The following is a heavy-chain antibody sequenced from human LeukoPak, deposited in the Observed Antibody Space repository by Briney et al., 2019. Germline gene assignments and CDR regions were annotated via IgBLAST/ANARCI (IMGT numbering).Heavy chain of an antibody. CDR3: ARGYSGYVAYYYYGMDV. D-gene: IGHD5-12*01. J-gene: IGHJ6*02. CDR1: GYTFTSYG. CDR2: ISAYNGNT. Sequence: ASVKVSCKASGYTFTSYGISWVRQAPGQGLEWMGWISAYNGNTNYAQKLQGRVTMTTDTSTSTAYMELRSLRSDDTAVYYCARGYSGYVAYYYYGMDVWGQGTTATVSS. V-gene: IGHV1-18*01.